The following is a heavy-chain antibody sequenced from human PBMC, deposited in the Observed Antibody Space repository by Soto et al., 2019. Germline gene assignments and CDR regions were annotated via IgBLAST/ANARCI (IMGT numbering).Heavy chain of an antibody. J-gene: IGHJ6*02. CDR1: GYTFTSYA. CDR3: ARDDSEDYYYYGMDV. V-gene: IGHV1-3*01. CDR2: INAGNGNT. D-gene: IGHD3-22*01. Sequence: EASVKVSCKASGYTFTSYAMHWARQAPGQRLEWMGWINAGNGNTKYSQKFQGRVTITRDTSASTAYMELSSLRSEDTAVYYCARDDSEDYYYYGMDVWGQGTTVTVSS.